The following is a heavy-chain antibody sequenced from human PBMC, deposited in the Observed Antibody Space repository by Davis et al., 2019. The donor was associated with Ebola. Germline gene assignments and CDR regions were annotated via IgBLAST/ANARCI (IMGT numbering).Heavy chain of an antibody. Sequence: GESLKISCATSGLTFSSLGMSWVRQAPGKGLEWVATIKKDGIQKYYVDSVKGRFTISRDNTKNSLYLQMNSLRAEDTAVYYCARALWFRESHPYYYYGMDVWGQGTTVTVSS. CDR2: IKKDGIQK. J-gene: IGHJ6*02. CDR3: ARALWFRESHPYYYYGMDV. D-gene: IGHD3-10*01. V-gene: IGHV3-7*01. CDR1: GLTFSSLG.